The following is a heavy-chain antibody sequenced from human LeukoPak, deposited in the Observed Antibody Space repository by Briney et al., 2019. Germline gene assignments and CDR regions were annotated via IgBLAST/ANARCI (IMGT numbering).Heavy chain of an antibody. J-gene: IGHJ6*03. Sequence: GGSLRLSCAASGFTFSSYSMNWVRQAPGKGLEWVAVISYDGSNKYYADSVKGRFTISRDNSKNTLYLQMNSLRAEDTAVYYCARDGVLSLVRGVIAYMDVWGKGTTVTVSS. CDR1: GFTFSSYS. CDR2: ISYDGSNK. V-gene: IGHV3-30*03. CDR3: ARDGVLSLVRGVIAYMDV. D-gene: IGHD3-10*01.